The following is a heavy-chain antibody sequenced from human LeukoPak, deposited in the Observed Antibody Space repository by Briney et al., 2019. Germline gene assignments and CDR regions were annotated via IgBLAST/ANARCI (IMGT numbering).Heavy chain of an antibody. CDR3: AGVPRLQIAVAAFDY. D-gene: IGHD6-19*01. CDR2: IIPISGTA. V-gene: IGHV1-69*06. Sequence: SVKVSCKASGGTFSSYVINWVRQAPGQGLEWMGRIIPISGTANYAQKFQGRVMITADKSTSTAYMELSSLRSEDTAVYYCAGVPRLQIAVAAFDYWGQGTLVTVSS. CDR1: GGTFSSYV. J-gene: IGHJ4*02.